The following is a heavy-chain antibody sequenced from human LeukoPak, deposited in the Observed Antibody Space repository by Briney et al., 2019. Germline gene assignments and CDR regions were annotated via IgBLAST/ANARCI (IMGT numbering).Heavy chain of an antibody. CDR2: ISAYNGNT. J-gene: IGHJ5*02. CDR1: GYTFTSYG. CDR3: ARVVSSSPLNNWFDP. D-gene: IGHD6-13*01. Sequence: AASVKVSCKASGYTFTSYGISWVRQAPGQGLEWMGWISAYNGNTNYAQKLQGRVTMTTDTSTSTAYMELRSLRSDDTAVYYCARVVSSSPLNNWFDPWVQGTLVTVSS. V-gene: IGHV1-18*01.